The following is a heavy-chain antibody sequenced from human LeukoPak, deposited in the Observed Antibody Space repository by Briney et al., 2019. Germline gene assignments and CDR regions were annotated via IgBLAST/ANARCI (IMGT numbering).Heavy chain of an antibody. D-gene: IGHD4-17*01. J-gene: IGHJ2*01. V-gene: IGHV3-11*04. CDR2: ISSSAGTI. CDR3: ATSVTRRRLDWFIDL. CDR1: GFTFRDYY. Sequence: PGGSLRLSCAASGFTFRDYYMSWIHQAPGKGLAWISYISSSAGTIHYVASVKGRFTISRDNAKNSLYLQMDSLRVEDTAVYYCATSVTRRRLDWFIDLWGRGTLVSVSS.